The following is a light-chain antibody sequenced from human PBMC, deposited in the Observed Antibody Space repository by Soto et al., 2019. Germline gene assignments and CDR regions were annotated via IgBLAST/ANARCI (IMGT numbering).Light chain of an antibody. J-gene: IGLJ1*01. CDR3: GTWDSSLSAYV. CDR2: ENN. V-gene: IGLV1-51*02. Sequence: QSVLTQPPSVSAAPGQKVTISCSGSSSHIGNNYLSGYQQLPGTAPKLLIYENNKRPSGIPDRFSGSESGTSATLGITGLQTGDEADYYCGTWDSSLSAYVFGTGTKVTVL. CDR1: SSHIGNNY.